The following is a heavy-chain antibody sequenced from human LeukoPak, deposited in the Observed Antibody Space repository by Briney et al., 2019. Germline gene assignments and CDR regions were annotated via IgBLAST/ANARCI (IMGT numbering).Heavy chain of an antibody. V-gene: IGHV4-34*01. CDR1: GGSFSGYY. J-gene: IGHJ4*02. Sequence: AETLSLTCAVYGGSFSGYYWSWIRQPPGKGLEWIGENNHSGSTNYNPSLKSRVTISVDTSKNQFSLKLSSVTAADTAVYYCARSRLGIVVVPAATQFDYWGQGTLVTVSS. CDR2: NNHSGST. D-gene: IGHD2-2*03. CDR3: ARSRLGIVVVPAATQFDY.